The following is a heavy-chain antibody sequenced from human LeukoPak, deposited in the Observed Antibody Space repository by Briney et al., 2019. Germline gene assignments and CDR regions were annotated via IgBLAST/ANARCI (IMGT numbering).Heavy chain of an antibody. CDR2: ISSSSSTI. Sequence: GGSLRLSCAASGFTFSSYSMNWVRQAPGKGLESVSYISSSSSTIYYADSVKGRFTISRDKAKNSLFLQMDSLRDDDTAVYYCARDRVLGSSEGFDYWGQGTLVTVSS. J-gene: IGHJ4*02. D-gene: IGHD6-13*01. V-gene: IGHV3-48*02. CDR3: ARDRVLGSSEGFDY. CDR1: GFTFSSYS.